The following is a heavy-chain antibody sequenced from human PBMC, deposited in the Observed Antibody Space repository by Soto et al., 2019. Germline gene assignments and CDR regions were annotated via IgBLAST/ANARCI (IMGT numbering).Heavy chain of an antibody. CDR3: ARQGGEYNTMSDY. D-gene: IGHD3-10*01. CDR2: IYPGDSAA. Sequence: PGESLKISCKGSGYTFSKYWIGWVRQTPGKGLEWMGMIYPGDSAARYSPSFEGQVTFSVDKSINTAYLQWNSLKASDTAMYYCARQGGEYNTMSDYWGQGTLVNVSS. CDR1: GYTFSKYW. J-gene: IGHJ4*02. V-gene: IGHV5-51*01.